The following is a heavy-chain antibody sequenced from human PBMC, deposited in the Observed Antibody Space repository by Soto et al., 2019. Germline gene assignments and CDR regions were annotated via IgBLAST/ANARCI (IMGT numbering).Heavy chain of an antibody. Sequence: PSETLSLTCTVSGGSISSYYWSWIRQPPGKGLEWIGYIYYSGSTNYNPSLKSRVTMSVDTPKNQFSLKLSSVTAADTAVYYCARRCYGPGFPYYYGMDVWGQGTTVTVSS. CDR2: IYYSGST. CDR3: ARRCYGPGFPYYYGMDV. D-gene: IGHD3-10*01. CDR1: GGSISSYY. V-gene: IGHV4-59*01. J-gene: IGHJ6*02.